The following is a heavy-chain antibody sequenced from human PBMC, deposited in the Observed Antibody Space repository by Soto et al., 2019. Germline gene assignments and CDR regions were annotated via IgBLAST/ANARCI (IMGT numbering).Heavy chain of an antibody. Sequence: SETLSLTCAVYGGSFSGYYWSWIRQPPGKGLEWIGEINHSGSTNYSPSLKSRPTITKDTSKNQVVLTMTDMDPVDTGTYYCAQRLGSRGSFDYWGQGSLVTVSS. D-gene: IGHD6-25*01. V-gene: IGHV4-34*01. CDR2: INHSGST. CDR1: GGSFSGYY. J-gene: IGHJ4*02. CDR3: AQRLGSRGSFDY.